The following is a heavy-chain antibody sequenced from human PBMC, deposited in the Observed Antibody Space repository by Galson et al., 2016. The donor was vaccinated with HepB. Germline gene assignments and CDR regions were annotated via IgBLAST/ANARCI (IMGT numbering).Heavy chain of an antibody. D-gene: IGHD3-16*01. Sequence: SLRLSCAASGFSFSTSGMSWVRQTPGRGLEWVSSITGSGGTTHYADSVKGRFTISRDNSKNTLYLDMNNLRAGDTAVYYCGKHGGFDYWGQGALVTVSS. V-gene: IGHV3-23*01. J-gene: IGHJ4*02. CDR2: ITGSGGTT. CDR3: GKHGGFDY. CDR1: GFSFSTSG.